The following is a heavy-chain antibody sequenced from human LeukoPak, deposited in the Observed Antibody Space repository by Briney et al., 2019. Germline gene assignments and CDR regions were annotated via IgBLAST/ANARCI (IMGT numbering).Heavy chain of an antibody. CDR1: GFTFSSYA. CDR3: ARHSSGYYYFDY. D-gene: IGHD3-22*01. Sequence: GGSLRLSCAASGFTFSSYAMSWVRQAPGKGLEWVSAISGSGGSTYYADSVKGRFTVSRDNSKNTLYLQMNSLRAEDTAVYYCARHSSGYYYFDYWGQGTLVTVSS. V-gene: IGHV3-23*01. CDR2: ISGSGGST. J-gene: IGHJ4*02.